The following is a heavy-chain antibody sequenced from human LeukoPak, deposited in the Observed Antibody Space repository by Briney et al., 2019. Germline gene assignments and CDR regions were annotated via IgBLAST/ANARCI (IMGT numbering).Heavy chain of an antibody. CDR1: GFTVSSNY. Sequence: GGSLRLSCAASGFTVSSNYMSWVRQAPGKGLEWVSSIDISGGSTYYADSAEGRFTISRDNSKNTLYLQMNGLRVEDTALYYCANEVRPNDYWGQGTLVTVSS. CDR2: IDISGGST. V-gene: IGHV3-53*01. D-gene: IGHD1-1*01. CDR3: ANEVRPNDY. J-gene: IGHJ4*02.